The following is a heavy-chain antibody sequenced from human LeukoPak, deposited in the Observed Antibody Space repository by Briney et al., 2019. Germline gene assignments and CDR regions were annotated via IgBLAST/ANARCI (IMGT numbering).Heavy chain of an antibody. D-gene: IGHD3-3*01. CDR1: GGSISSYY. J-gene: IGHJ4*02. Sequence: SETLSLTCTVSGGSISSYYWSWIRQPAGKGLEWIGRIYTSGSTNYNPSLKSRVTMSVDTSKNQFSLKLSSVTAADTAVYCCARDRILEWISGRYYFDYWGQGTLVTVSS. CDR3: ARDRILEWISGRYYFDY. V-gene: IGHV4-4*07. CDR2: IYTSGST.